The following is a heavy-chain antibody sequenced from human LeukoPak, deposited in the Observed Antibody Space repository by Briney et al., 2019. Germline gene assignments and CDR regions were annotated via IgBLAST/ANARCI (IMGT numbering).Heavy chain of an antibody. D-gene: IGHD3-3*01. CDR1: GGSISSYY. CDR2: IYYSGST. V-gene: IGHV4-59*01. Sequence: SETLSLTCTVSGGSISSYYWSWIRQPPGKGLEWIGYIYYSGSTNYNPSLKSRVTISVDTSKNQFSLKLSSVTAADTAVYYCARHDFWSGYYDYWGQGTLVTVSS. CDR3: ARHDFWSGYYDY. J-gene: IGHJ4*02.